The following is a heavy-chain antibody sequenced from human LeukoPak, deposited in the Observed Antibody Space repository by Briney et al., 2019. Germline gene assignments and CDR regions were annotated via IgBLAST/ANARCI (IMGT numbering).Heavy chain of an antibody. CDR3: ARAYYYGSGSYAFDI. J-gene: IGHJ3*02. V-gene: IGHV4-4*07. Sequence: SETLSLTCTVSGGSISSFYWIWVRQPAGKGLEWIGRIHTSGSTNHNPSLKSRVTISVDTSKNQFSLKLSSVTAADTAVYYCARAYYYGSGSYAFDIWGQGTMVTVSS. CDR1: GGSISSFY. D-gene: IGHD3-10*01. CDR2: IHTSGST.